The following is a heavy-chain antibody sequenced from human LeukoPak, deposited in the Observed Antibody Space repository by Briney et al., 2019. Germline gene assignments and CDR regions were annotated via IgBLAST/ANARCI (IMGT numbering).Heavy chain of an antibody. J-gene: IGHJ4*02. CDR2: IYSGGNT. D-gene: IGHD4/OR15-4a*01. CDR1: GFTVSSNY. Sequence: GGSLRLSCAASGFTVSSNYMNWVRQAPGKGLEWVSVIYSGGNTYYADSVKGRFTISRDNSKNMLYLQMNSLRAEDTAVYYCARAYGGYYFDYWGQGTLVNVSS. CDR3: ARAYGGYYFDY. V-gene: IGHV3-53*01.